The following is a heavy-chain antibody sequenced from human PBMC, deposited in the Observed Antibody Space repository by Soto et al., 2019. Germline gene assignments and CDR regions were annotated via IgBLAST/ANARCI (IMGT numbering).Heavy chain of an antibody. Sequence: AASVKVSCKASGYTFTSYVISWVRQAPGQGLEWMGWINVYNGNTNYAQKLQGRVTMTTDTSTSTAYLDLRSLRSDDTAVYFCARDTSRGEYDYWGQGTLVTVSS. CDR1: GYTFTSYV. V-gene: IGHV1-18*01. D-gene: IGHD3-10*01. CDR2: INVYNGNT. CDR3: ARDTSRGEYDY. J-gene: IGHJ4*02.